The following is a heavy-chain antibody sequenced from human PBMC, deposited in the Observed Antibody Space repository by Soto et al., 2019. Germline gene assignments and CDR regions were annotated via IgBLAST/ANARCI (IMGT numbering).Heavy chain of an antibody. V-gene: IGHV3-23*01. Sequence: EVQLLESGGGLVQPGGSLRLSCAASGFTFSSYAMIWVRQAPGKGLEWVSGVGGSGEYTYYADSVKGRFTISRDNSKNTVYLQISSLRAEDTAVYYCAKVLTGYYYYFEYSGQGTLVTVSS. CDR2: VGGSGEYT. D-gene: IGHD3-9*01. J-gene: IGHJ4*02. CDR1: GFTFSSYA. CDR3: AKVLTGYYYYFEY.